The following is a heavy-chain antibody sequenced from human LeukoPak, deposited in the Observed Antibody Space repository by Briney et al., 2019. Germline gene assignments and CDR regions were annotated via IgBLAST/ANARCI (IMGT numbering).Heavy chain of an antibody. J-gene: IGHJ4*02. D-gene: IGHD6-6*01. V-gene: IGHV3-23*01. CDR2: ISDSGGNT. Sequence: GGSLRLSCAASGFTFNSYAMSWVRQAPWERLQWVSGISDSGGNTYYADSVRGRSTISRDNSKNTLYLRMNSLRAEDTAVYYCARHRSSWLIDYWGQGTLVTVSS. CDR1: GFTFNSYA. CDR3: ARHRSSWLIDY.